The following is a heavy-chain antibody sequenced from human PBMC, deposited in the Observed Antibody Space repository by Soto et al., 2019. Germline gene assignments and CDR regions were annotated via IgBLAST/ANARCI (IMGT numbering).Heavy chain of an antibody. CDR3: ARIVVGVTVDL. V-gene: IGHV4-61*01. Sequence: QVQLRESGPGLLKPSETLSLTCTVSDASVWSDSYFWTWIRQPPGKGLVRIAYISHTGDTNYNPSLKSRVTISIDTSRNQFSLTVTSVTASDTAVYFCARIVVGVTVDLWGQGSLVTVSS. CDR2: ISHTGDT. D-gene: IGHD1-26*01. CDR1: DASVWSDSYF. J-gene: IGHJ4*02.